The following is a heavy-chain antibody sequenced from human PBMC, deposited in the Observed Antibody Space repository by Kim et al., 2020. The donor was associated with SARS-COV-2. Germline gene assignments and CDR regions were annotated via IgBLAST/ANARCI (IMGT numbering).Heavy chain of an antibody. V-gene: IGHV4-34*01. CDR3: AKSSGWSSNWFDP. Sequence: YNPSLKSRVTISVDTSKNQFSLKLSSVTAADTAVYYCAKSSGWSSNWFDPWGQGTLVTVSS. D-gene: IGHD6-19*01. J-gene: IGHJ5*02.